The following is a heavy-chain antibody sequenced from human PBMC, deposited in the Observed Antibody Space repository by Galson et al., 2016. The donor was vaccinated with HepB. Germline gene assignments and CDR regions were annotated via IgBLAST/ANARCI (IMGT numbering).Heavy chain of an antibody. Sequence: SLRLSCAASGFTFSTAWMNWVRQAPGKGLEWVGRIKHQDDGEKTEYAAPVRGRFTISRDDSKNTLYLQMNSLKTEDTAVYHCTTGTGRRYSHDGYWGQGTLVTVSS. J-gene: IGHJ4*02. CDR1: GFTFSTAW. CDR3: TTGTGRRYSHDGY. V-gene: IGHV3-15*07. D-gene: IGHD2-15*01. CDR2: IKHQDDGEKT.